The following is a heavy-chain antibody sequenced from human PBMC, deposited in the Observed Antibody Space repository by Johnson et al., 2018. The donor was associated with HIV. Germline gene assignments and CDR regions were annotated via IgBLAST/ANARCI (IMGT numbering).Heavy chain of an antibody. J-gene: IGHJ3*02. CDR3: AKDVGNYWPNAFDI. CDR1: GFTFSSYA. D-gene: IGHD3-22*01. CDR2: LSYDGSNQ. Sequence: QVQLVESGGGVVQPGRSLRLSCAASGFTFSSYAMHWVRQAPGKGLEWVAVLSYDGSNQYYADSVNGRFTISRDNSKNTLYLQMNSLRAEDTAVYYCAKDVGNYWPNAFDIWGQGTMVTVSS. V-gene: IGHV3-30-3*01.